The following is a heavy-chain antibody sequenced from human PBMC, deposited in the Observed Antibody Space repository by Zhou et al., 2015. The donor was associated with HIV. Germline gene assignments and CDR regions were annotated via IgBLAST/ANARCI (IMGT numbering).Heavy chain of an antibody. CDR1: GGTFSGSE. CDR2: INPLFDIE. CDR3: TRSSGNYDYAFDI. V-gene: IGHV1-69*17. Sequence: QVQLVQSGTEVKKPGSSVRVSCKASGGTFSGSEISWVRQAPGQGLEWMGGINPLFDIENYAQRFRGRLTITADRSTSAAYMELSSLKSEDAAVYYCTRSSGNYDYAFDIWGQGTKVIVAS. D-gene: IGHD3-22*01. J-gene: IGHJ3*02.